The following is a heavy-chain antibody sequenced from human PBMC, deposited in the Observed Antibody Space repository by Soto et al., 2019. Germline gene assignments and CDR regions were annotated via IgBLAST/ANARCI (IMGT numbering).Heavy chain of an antibody. CDR2: INPNSGGT. D-gene: IGHD3-3*01. Sequence: ASVKVSCKASGYTFTGYYMHWVRQAPGQGLEWMGWINPNSGGTNYAQKFQGRVTMTRDTSISTAYMELSRLRSDDTAVYYCARVLYDFWSGYPYYYYYGMDVWGQGTTVTVAS. J-gene: IGHJ6*02. V-gene: IGHV1-2*02. CDR3: ARVLYDFWSGYPYYYYYGMDV. CDR1: GYTFTGYY.